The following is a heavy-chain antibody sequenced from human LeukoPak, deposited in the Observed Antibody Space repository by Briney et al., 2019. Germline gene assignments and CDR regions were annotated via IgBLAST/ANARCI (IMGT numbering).Heavy chain of an antibody. V-gene: IGHV1-2*02. Sequence: ASVKVSCKASGYTFTGYYMHWVRQAPGQGLEWMGWINPNSGDTKFAQKFQGRVTMTRDTSINTASMELSSLKPDDTAVYYCARDSCGGGGCHYWYFDLWGRGTLVTVSS. CDR2: INPNSGDT. J-gene: IGHJ2*01. CDR1: GYTFTGYY. D-gene: IGHD6-19*01. CDR3: ARDSCGGGGCHYWYFDL.